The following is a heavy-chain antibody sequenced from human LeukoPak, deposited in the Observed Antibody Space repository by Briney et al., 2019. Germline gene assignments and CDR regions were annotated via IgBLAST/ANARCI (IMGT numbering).Heavy chain of an antibody. J-gene: IGHJ3*02. D-gene: IGHD3-10*01. Sequence: ASVKVSFKASGYTFTSYYMHWVRQVPGQGLEWMGIINPSGGSTSYAQKFQGRVTMTRDTSTSTVYMELSSLRSEDTAVYYCARAESPGDAFDIWGQGTMVTVSS. CDR1: GYTFTSYY. V-gene: IGHV1-46*03. CDR2: INPSGGST. CDR3: ARAESPGDAFDI.